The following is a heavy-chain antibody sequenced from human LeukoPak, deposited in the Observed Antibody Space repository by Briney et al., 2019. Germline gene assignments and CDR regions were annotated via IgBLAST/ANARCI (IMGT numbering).Heavy chain of an antibody. CDR3: ARGATYAYYQDY. V-gene: IGHV3-66*01. CDR2: IYTGGST. J-gene: IGHJ4*02. CDR1: GFTVSNNY. Sequence: GGSLRLSCAASGFTVSNNYMSWVRQAPGKGLEWVSIIYTGGSTHYADSVKGRFTVSRDNSKNTLYLQMNSLRAGDTAVYYCARGATYAYYQDYWGQGTLVTVSS. D-gene: IGHD1-26*01.